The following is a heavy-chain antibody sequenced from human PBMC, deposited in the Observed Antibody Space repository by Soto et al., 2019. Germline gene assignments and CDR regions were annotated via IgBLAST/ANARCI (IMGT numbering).Heavy chain of an antibody. D-gene: IGHD4-4*01. CDR3: ALAGYDSNYYAVTPLSAGHF. Sequence: VQLVESGGGPVRPGGSLKLSCAASGFNFSDYYISWIRQAPGKGLEWVSYISSSGSIIYYADSVKGRFTISRDNAKNSLYLQMNSLRAEDTAVYYCALAGYDSNYYAVTPLSAGHFWGQGTLVTVSS. CDR2: ISSSGSII. CDR1: GFNFSDYY. J-gene: IGHJ4*02. V-gene: IGHV3-11*01.